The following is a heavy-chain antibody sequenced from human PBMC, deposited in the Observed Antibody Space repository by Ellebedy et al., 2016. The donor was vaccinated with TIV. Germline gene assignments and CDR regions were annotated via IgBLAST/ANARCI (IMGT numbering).Heavy chain of an antibody. J-gene: IGHJ4*02. CDR1: GFTVSSNY. CDR3: ASNWAAAGTYYFDY. D-gene: IGHD6-13*01. Sequence: PGGSLRLSCAASGFTVSSNYMSWVRQAPGKGLEWVSVIYSGGSTYYADSVKGRFTISRDNSKNTLYLQMNSLRAEDTAVYYCASNWAAAGTYYFDYWGQGTLVTVSS. V-gene: IGHV3-66*01. CDR2: IYSGGST.